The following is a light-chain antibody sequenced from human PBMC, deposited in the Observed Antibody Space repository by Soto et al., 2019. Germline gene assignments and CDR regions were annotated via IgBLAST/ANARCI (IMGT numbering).Light chain of an antibody. CDR1: QSVSSN. CDR3: QQYNNWPPWT. V-gene: IGKV3-15*01. CDR2: GAS. Sequence: EIVMPQSPATLSVSPGERAPLSGRASQSVSSNLAWYQQNPGQAPRLLIYGASTRATGIPARFSGSGSGTEFTLTIRSLQSEDLAVYYCQQYNNWPPWTFGQGTKVDIK. J-gene: IGKJ1*01.